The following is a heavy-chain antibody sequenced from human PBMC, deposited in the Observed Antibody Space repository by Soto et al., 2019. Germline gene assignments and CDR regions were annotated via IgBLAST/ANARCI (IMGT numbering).Heavy chain of an antibody. J-gene: IGHJ4*02. CDR2: IYYSGST. Sequence: PSETLSLTCTVSGGSISSGGYYWSWIRQHPGKGLEWIGYIYYSGSTYYNPSLKSRVTISVDTSKNQFSLKLSSVTAADTAVYYCASAYYGDYLRFDYWGQGTLVTVSS. V-gene: IGHV4-31*03. CDR3: ASAYYGDYLRFDY. CDR1: GGSISSGGYY. D-gene: IGHD4-17*01.